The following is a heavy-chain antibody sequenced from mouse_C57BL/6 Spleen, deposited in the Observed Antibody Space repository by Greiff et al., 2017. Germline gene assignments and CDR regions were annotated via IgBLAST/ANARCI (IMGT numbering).Heavy chain of an antibody. Sequence: VHVKQSGPELVKPGASVKISCKASGYSFTDYNMNWVKQSTGKSLEWIGVINPNYGTTSYNQKFKGKATLTVDQSSSTAYMQLNSLTSEDSAVYYCAREGWSRYFDVWGTGTTVTVSS. V-gene: IGHV1-39*01. D-gene: IGHD2-3*01. CDR3: AREGWSRYFDV. J-gene: IGHJ1*03. CDR2: INPNYGTT. CDR1: GYSFTDYN.